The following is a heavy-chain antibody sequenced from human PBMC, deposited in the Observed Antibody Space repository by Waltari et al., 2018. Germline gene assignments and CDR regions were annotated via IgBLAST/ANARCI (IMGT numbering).Heavy chain of an antibody. J-gene: IGHJ3*02. D-gene: IGHD3-22*01. CDR1: GFTFSSYA. CDR3: AKDFYYDSSGYYGVAFDI. Sequence: EVQLVESGGGLVQPGGSLRLSCAASGFTFSSYAMSWVRQAPGKGLEWVSAISGSGGSTYYADSVKGRFTISRDNSKNTLYLQMNSLRAEDTAVYYCAKDFYYDSSGYYGVAFDIWGQGTMVTVSS. CDR2: ISGSGGST. V-gene: IGHV3-23*04.